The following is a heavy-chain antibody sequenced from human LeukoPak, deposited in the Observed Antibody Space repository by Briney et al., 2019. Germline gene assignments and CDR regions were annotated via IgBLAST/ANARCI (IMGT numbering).Heavy chain of an antibody. Sequence: EAGGSLRLSCAVSGFTFSSYWMHWVRQAPGKGLEWVSSILSSTSNTYYADSVTGRFSISRDNAKNSVYLQMDSLRAEDTAVYYCARAQIAAAGTGPFDIWGQGTLVTVSS. CDR1: GFTFSSYW. D-gene: IGHD6-13*01. J-gene: IGHJ3*02. CDR2: ILSSTSNT. CDR3: ARAQIAAAGTGPFDI. V-gene: IGHV3-21*01.